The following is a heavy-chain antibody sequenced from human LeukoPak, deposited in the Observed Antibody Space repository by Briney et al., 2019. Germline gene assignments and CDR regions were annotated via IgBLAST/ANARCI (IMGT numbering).Heavy chain of an antibody. CDR3: AKGDEYDTSGYDAFDI. Sequence: GGSLRLTCTASGFTFSTYGMNWVRQAPGKGLEWVTSIRFEGSNKYYSNSVKGRFTISRDNSKDTLYLQMNRLRTEDTAVYYCAKGDEYDTSGYDAFDIWGQGTMVTVSS. V-gene: IGHV3-30*02. CDR2: IRFEGSNK. J-gene: IGHJ3*02. D-gene: IGHD3-22*01. CDR1: GFTFSTYG.